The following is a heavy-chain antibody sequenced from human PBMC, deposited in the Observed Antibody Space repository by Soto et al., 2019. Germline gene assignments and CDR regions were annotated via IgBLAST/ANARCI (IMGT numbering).Heavy chain of an antibody. J-gene: IGHJ5*02. Sequence: LSETLSLTCTVSGGSMSSYYWTWIRQPAGKGLEWIGRVYSSGGTHYNPSLKSRVTISIDTSKNQFSLRLLSVTDADTAVYFCARGQRFSDWFDPWGQGTLVTVSS. V-gene: IGHV4-4*07. CDR2: VYSSGGT. D-gene: IGHD3-3*01. CDR1: GGSMSSYY. CDR3: ARGQRFSDWFDP.